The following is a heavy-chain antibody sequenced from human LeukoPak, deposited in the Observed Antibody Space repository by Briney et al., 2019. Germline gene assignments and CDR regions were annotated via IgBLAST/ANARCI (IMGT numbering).Heavy chain of an antibody. V-gene: IGHV4-30-2*02. D-gene: IGHD6-19*01. CDR1: GGSISSGGHS. CDR2: IYHSGSGST. Sequence: SETLSLTCTVSGGSISSGGHSWSWIRQPPGKGLEWIGYIYHSGSGSTYYNPSLKSRVTISIDKSKNQFSLKLSSVTAADTAVYYCARGYSSGLFDYWGQGTLVTVSS. CDR3: ARGYSSGLFDY. J-gene: IGHJ4*02.